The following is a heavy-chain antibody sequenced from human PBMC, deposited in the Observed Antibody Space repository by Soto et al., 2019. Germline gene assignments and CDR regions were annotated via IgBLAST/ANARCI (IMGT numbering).Heavy chain of an antibody. D-gene: IGHD2-21*01. J-gene: IGHJ4*02. CDR1: GFTFSADG. CDR3: AIDWAVYIVSGDFSDYFDS. CDR2: ISSDGNKK. Sequence: VQLVQSGGGVVQPGRSLRLSCVASGFTFSADGMHWVRQAPGKGLEWVSAISSDGNKKDYGDSVKGRFTISRDNSKNTLYLQMTILRAAATALYYCAIDWAVYIVSGDFSDYFDSWGQSTLVTVSS. V-gene: IGHV3-30*03.